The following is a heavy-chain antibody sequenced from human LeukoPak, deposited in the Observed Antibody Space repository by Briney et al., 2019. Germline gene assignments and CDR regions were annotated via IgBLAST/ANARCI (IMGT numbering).Heavy chain of an antibody. V-gene: IGHV4-59*01. Sequence: KPSETLSLTCTVSGGSISSYYWSWIGQPPGKGLEWIGYIYYSGSTNYNPSLKSRVTISVDTSKNQFSLKLSSVTAADTAVYYCARGWKDYGSGRRYYYYYMDVWGKGTTVTISS. J-gene: IGHJ6*03. D-gene: IGHD3-10*01. CDR2: IYYSGST. CDR3: ARGWKDYGSGRRYYYYYMDV. CDR1: GGSISSYY.